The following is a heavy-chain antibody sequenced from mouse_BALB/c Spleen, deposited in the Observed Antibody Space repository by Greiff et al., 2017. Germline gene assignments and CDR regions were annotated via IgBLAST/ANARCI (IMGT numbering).Heavy chain of an antibody. J-gene: IGHJ3*01. CDR2: ISDGGSYT. CDR3: ARGDRYGEFAY. CDR1: GFTFSDYY. V-gene: IGHV5-4*02. Sequence: EVKVVESGGGLVKPGGSLKLSCAASGFTFSDYYMYWVRQTPEKRLEWVATISDGGSYTYYPDSVKGRFTISRDNAKNNLYLQMSSLKSEDTAMYYCARGDRYGEFAYWGQGTLVTVSA. D-gene: IGHD2-14*01.